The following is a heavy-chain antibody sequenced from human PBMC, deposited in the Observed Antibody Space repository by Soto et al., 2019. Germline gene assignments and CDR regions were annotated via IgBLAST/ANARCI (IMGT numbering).Heavy chain of an antibody. CDR1: GFSLSTSGVG. CDR3: AHRLNTMVRGVIGWFDP. CDR2: IYWDDDK. J-gene: IGHJ5*02. Sequence: QITLKESGPTLVKPTQTLTLTCTFSGFSLSTSGVGVGWIRQPPGKALEWLALIYWDDDKRYSPSLKSRLTITKXXSXNXVVLTMTNMDPVDTATYYCAHRLNTMVRGVIGWFDPWGQGTLVTVSS. D-gene: IGHD3-10*01. V-gene: IGHV2-5*02.